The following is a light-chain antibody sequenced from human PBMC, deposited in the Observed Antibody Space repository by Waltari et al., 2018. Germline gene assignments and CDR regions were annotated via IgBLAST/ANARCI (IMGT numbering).Light chain of an antibody. CDR2: KAS. Sequence: DIQMTQSPSTLSASVGDRVTITCRASQSISEYLAWYQQKPGKAPKLLISKASNLETGVSSRFSGSGSGTEFTLTISSLQPDAFATYYCQQYSTYSGTFGRGTTVDVK. CDR1: QSISEY. V-gene: IGKV1-5*03. CDR3: QQYSTYSGT. J-gene: IGKJ1*01.